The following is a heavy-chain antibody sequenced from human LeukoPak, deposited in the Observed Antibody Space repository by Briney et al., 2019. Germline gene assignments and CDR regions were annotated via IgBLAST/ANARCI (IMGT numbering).Heavy chain of an antibody. Sequence: GASLRLSCAASGFTFSSYAMSWVRQAPGKGLEWVSAISGSGGSTYYADSVKGRFTISTDNSKNTLYLQMNSLRAEDTAVYYCAKTRDYDSSGYSTTPYFDYWGQGTLVTVSS. D-gene: IGHD3-22*01. CDR1: GFTFSSYA. CDR3: AKTRDYDSSGYSTTPYFDY. CDR2: ISGSGGST. J-gene: IGHJ4*02. V-gene: IGHV3-23*01.